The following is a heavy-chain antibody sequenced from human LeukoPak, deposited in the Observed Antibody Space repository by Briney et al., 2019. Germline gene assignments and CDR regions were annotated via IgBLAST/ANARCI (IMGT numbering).Heavy chain of an antibody. J-gene: IGHJ4*02. Sequence: ASVKVSCKASGYTFTAYYLHWVRQAPGQGLEWMGWINPNSGGTNYAQKFQGRVTMTRDTSISTAYMELSRLRSDDTAGYYCARADYYDSSGEIDYWGQGTLVTVSS. D-gene: IGHD3-22*01. CDR3: ARADYYDSSGEIDY. V-gene: IGHV1-2*02. CDR1: GYTFTAYY. CDR2: INPNSGGT.